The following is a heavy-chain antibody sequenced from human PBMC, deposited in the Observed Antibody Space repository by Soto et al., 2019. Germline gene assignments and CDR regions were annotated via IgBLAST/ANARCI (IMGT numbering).Heavy chain of an antibody. J-gene: IGHJ4*02. CDR3: ASTDVETKVTPGHFDY. D-gene: IGHD4-17*01. CDR1: GGTFSSYA. CDR2: IIPIFGTA. Sequence: QVQLVQSGAEVKKPGSSVKVSCKASGGTFSSYAISWVRQAPGQGLEWMGGIIPIFGTANYAQKFQGRVTITADEXTXXAYMELSSLRSEDTAVYYCASTDVETKVTPGHFDYWGQGTLVTVSS. V-gene: IGHV1-69*12.